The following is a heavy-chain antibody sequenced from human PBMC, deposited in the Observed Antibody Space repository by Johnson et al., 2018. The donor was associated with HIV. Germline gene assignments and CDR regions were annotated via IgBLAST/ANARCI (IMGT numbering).Heavy chain of an antibody. D-gene: IGHD1-26*01. J-gene: IGHJ3*02. CDR2: ISYDGSNK. Sequence: QVQLVESRGGVVQPGRSLRLSCVASGFTFNNFAMHWVRQAPGKGLEWVALISYDGSNKYYADSVKGRFTISRDNSKNTLYLQMNGLRSEDTAVYYCARVEWELGAFDIWGQGTMVTVSS. V-gene: IGHV3-30*04. CDR1: GFTFNNFA. CDR3: ARVEWELGAFDI.